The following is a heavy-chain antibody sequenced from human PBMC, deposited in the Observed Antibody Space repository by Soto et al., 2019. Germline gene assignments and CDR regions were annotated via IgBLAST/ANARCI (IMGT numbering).Heavy chain of an antibody. CDR1: GFTFTSSA. Sequence: SVKVSCKASGFTFTSSAVQWVRQARGQRLEWIGWIVVGSGNTNYAQKFQERVTITRDMSTSTAYMELSSLRSEDTAVYYCARAFLKDPGYYYYGMDVWGQGTTVTVSS. CDR2: IVVGSGNT. CDR3: ARAFLKDPGYYYYGMDV. J-gene: IGHJ6*02. D-gene: IGHD1-26*01. V-gene: IGHV1-58*01.